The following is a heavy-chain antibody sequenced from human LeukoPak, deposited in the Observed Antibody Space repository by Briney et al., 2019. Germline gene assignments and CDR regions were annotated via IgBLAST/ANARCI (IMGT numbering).Heavy chain of an antibody. V-gene: IGHV3-48*03. Sequence: GGSLRLSCAASGFTFDAYEINWLRQAPGKGLEWVSYISGSGRTIYYADSVKGRFTISWDNAKNSVYLQMNRLRAEYTAVYYCARGVYGRFDSWGQGTLVSVSS. CDR2: ISGSGRTI. D-gene: IGHD2/OR15-2a*01. CDR1: GFTFDAYE. J-gene: IGHJ5*01. CDR3: ARGVYGRFDS.